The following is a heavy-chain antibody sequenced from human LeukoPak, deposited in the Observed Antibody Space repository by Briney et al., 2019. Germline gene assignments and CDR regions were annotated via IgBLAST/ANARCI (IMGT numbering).Heavy chain of an antibody. V-gene: IGHV3-9*03. J-gene: IGHJ5*02. Sequence: GGSLRLSCAASGFTFDDYAMHWVRPAPGKGLEWVSGISWNSGSIGYADSMKGRFTISRDNAKNSLYLQMNSLRAEDMALYYCAKGPGAYYYGSGRFDPWGQGTLVTVSS. CDR3: AKGPGAYYYGSGRFDP. CDR1: GFTFDDYA. D-gene: IGHD3-10*01. CDR2: ISWNSGSI.